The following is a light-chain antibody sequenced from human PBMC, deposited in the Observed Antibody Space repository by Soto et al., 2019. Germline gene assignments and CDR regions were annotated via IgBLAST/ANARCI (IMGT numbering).Light chain of an antibody. CDR1: QSISSW. CDR2: KAS. J-gene: IGKJ5*01. CDR3: KQYNSYPWT. Sequence: DIQMTQSPSTLSASVGDRVTITCRASQSISSWLAWYQQKPGKAPKLLIYKASSLESGVPSRFSGSGSGTEFTLTISSLQPDDFATYYCKQYNSYPWTFGQGTRLVI. V-gene: IGKV1-5*03.